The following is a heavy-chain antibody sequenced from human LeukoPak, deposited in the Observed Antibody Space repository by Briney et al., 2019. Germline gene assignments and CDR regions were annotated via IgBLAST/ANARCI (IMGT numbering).Heavy chain of an antibody. CDR2: IYSDGRT. D-gene: IGHD6-13*01. Sequence: GGSLRLSCAASGFTVSNKYMTWVRQAPGKGLEWVSLIYSDGRTYYADSVKGRCTISRDNSKNTLYLQMNSLRVEDTAVYYCAKKGSSWYSRYYYYMDVWGKGTTVTISS. V-gene: IGHV3-53*01. CDR1: GFTVSNKY. CDR3: AKKGSSWYSRYYYYMDV. J-gene: IGHJ6*03.